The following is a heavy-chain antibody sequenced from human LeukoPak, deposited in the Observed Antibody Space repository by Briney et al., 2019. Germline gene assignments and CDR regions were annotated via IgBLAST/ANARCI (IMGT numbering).Heavy chain of an antibody. CDR3: AKDTSGRGSYDFGDY. Sequence: GGSLRLSCAASGFIFSNCGMHWVRQAPGKWLEWVAFTWSDGTTKHYADSVKGRFTIARDNSRNTLYLQMNSLRTEDTAVYYCAKDTSGRGSYDFGDYWGQGTLVTVSS. J-gene: IGHJ4*02. CDR2: TWSDGTTK. CDR1: GFIFSNCG. D-gene: IGHD3-16*01. V-gene: IGHV3-30*02.